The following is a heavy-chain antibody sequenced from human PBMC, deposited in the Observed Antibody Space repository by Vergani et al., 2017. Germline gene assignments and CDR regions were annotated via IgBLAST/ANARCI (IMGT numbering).Heavy chain of an antibody. V-gene: IGHV3-9*01. CDR1: GFTFDDYA. CDR2: ISWNSGSV. CDR3: AKGPYYEILTGYSGY. D-gene: IGHD3-9*01. Sequence: EVQLVESGGGLVQPGRSLRLSCAASGFTFDDYAMHWVRQAPGKGLEWVSGISWNSGSVAYAGSVKGRFTISRDNAKNSLYLQMNSLRAEDTALYYCAKGPYYEILTGYSGYWGQGTLVTVSS. J-gene: IGHJ4*02.